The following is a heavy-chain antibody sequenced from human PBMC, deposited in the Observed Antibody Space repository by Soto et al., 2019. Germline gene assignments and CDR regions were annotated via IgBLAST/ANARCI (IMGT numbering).Heavy chain of an antibody. CDR1: GFTFSSYS. CDR3: ARDCPGSSTTCYGNEWFDS. Sequence: EVQLVESGGGLVPTGGSLRLSCAAYGFTFSSYSMNWVRQAPGMGQEWVSYISSSRSTIYYADSVKGRFTISRDNAKNSLYLQTNSLRAEDTAVYYCARDCPGSSTTCYGNEWFDSWGQGTLVTVSS. J-gene: IGHJ5*01. D-gene: IGHD2-2*01. CDR2: ISSSRSTI. V-gene: IGHV3-48*01.